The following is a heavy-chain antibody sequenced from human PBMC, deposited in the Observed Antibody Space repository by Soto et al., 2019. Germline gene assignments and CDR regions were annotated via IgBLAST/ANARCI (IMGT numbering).Heavy chain of an antibody. Sequence: SETLSLTCAVYGGSFSGYYWSWIRQPPGKGLEWIGEINHSGSTNYNPSLKSRVTISVDTSKNQFSLRLTSVTAADTATYYCARHVGGVKYYNMDVWGKGTTVTVPS. V-gene: IGHV4-34*01. CDR1: GGSFSGYY. D-gene: IGHD3-10*01. CDR3: ARHVGGVKYYNMDV. CDR2: INHSGST. J-gene: IGHJ6*03.